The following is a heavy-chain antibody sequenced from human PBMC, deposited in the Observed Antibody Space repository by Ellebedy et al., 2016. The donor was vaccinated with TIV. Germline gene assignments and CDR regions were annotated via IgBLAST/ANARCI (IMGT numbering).Heavy chain of an antibody. J-gene: IGHJ4*02. CDR2: IKQDGSEK. CDR3: AKYYDSSVSYYFDY. CDR1: GFTFSSYW. Sequence: GESLKISCAASGFTFSSYWMSWVRQAPGKGLEWVANIKQDGSEKYYVDSVKGRFTISRDNSKNTLYLQMNSLRAEDTAVYYCAKYYDSSVSYYFDYWGQGTLVTVSS. D-gene: IGHD3-22*01. V-gene: IGHV3-7*03.